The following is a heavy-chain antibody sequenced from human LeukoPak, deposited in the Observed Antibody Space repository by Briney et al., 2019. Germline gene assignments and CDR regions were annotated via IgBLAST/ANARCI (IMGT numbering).Heavy chain of an antibody. CDR3: AKRVPLTALDS. J-gene: IGHJ5*01. CDR2: IGSGSVDK. Sequence: GGSLRLSCAASGSSFNIYAMGWVRQAPGEGLEWVSVIGSGSVDKHYADTVRGRFDISRDNSKNRLFLQMNSLRVEDSGVYYCAKRVPLTALDSWGQGTLVTVSS. D-gene: IGHD3-3*01. CDR1: GSSFNIYA. V-gene: IGHV3-23*01.